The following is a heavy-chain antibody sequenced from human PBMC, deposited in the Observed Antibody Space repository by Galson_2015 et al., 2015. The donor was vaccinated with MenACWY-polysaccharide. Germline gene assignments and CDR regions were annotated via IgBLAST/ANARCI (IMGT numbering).Heavy chain of an antibody. V-gene: IGHV1-24*01. D-gene: IGHD3-10*01. Sequence: SVKVSCKVSGYTLRDLSMNWVRQAPGNGLEWMGGFDPADGENKYAQKFQDSVTMTEDTSPDTAYMDVSSLRSEDTAVDYCTIWRPVREVNVLVLAFDIWGQGTMVTVSS. CDR1: GYTLRDLS. CDR3: TIWRPVREVNVLVLAFDI. CDR2: FDPADGEN. J-gene: IGHJ3*02.